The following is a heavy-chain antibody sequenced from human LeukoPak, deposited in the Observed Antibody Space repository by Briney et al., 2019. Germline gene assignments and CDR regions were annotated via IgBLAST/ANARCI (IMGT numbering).Heavy chain of an antibody. CDR1: GYTFTSYG. V-gene: IGHV1-18*01. CDR2: ISTYYGNT. Sequence: ASVKVSCKASGYTFTSYGFSWVRQAPGQGLEWMGWISTYYGNTNYAQKLQDRVTMTTDTSASTAYMELTSLRSDDTAVYYCARVYSTNYYGSGDRPFLFDYWGQGTVVTVSS. J-gene: IGHJ4*02. D-gene: IGHD3-10*01. CDR3: ARVYSTNYYGSGDRPFLFDY.